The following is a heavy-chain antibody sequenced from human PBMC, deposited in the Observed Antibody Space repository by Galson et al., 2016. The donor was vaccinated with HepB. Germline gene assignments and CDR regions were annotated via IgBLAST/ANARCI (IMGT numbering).Heavy chain of an antibody. V-gene: IGHV3-23*01. CDR1: GFTFSSYT. Sequence: SLRLSCAAAGFTFSSYTLTWVRQAPGQGLEWVSSITGSPLSVFYADSVRGRFTISRDDSKNRLSLQMDSLRAVDTAVYYCAKDRQVTYWGQGTLVTVSS. CDR3: AKDRQVTY. J-gene: IGHJ4*02. CDR2: ITGSPLSV. D-gene: IGHD3-10*01.